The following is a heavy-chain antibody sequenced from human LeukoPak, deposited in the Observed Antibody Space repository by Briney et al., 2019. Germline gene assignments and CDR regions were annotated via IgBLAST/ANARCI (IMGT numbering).Heavy chain of an antibody. J-gene: IGHJ6*02. CDR1: GGSFSGYY. D-gene: IGHD2-2*01. Sequence: SETLSLTCAVYGGSFSGYYWSWIRQPPGKGLEWIGEINHSGSTYYNPSLKSRVTISVDTSKNQFSLKLSSVTAADTAVYYCARHCSSTSCSYYYYYYGMDVWGQGTTVTVSS. CDR3: ARHCSSTSCSYYYYYYGMDV. CDR2: INHSGST. V-gene: IGHV4-34*09.